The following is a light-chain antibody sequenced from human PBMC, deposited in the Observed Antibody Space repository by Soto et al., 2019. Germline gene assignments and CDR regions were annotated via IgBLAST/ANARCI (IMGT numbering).Light chain of an antibody. CDR2: EVS. CDR3: SSLTSTNTLA. CDR1: SSDVGGYNY. J-gene: IGLJ2*01. Sequence: QSALTQPASVSGSPGQSITISCTGTSSDVGGYNYVSWYQQHPGTAPKLMIYEVSYRPSGVSNRFSGSKSGNTASLTISGLQAEDEAGYYCSSLTSTNTLAFGGGTKLTVL. V-gene: IGLV2-14*01.